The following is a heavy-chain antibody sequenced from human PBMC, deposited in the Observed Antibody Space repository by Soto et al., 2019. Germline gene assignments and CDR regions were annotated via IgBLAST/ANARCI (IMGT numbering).Heavy chain of an antibody. Sequence: QVQLVQSGAEVKNPGASVKVSCKASGYTFTRYGIGWARQAPGQGLGWMGWINTYNGNTNYAQNVQGRVTLTTDTSTSTVYMELRSLRSNDTAIYYCAMVDVYVTPSPQDVWGQGTTVIVSS. J-gene: IGHJ6*02. V-gene: IGHV1-18*01. CDR3: AMVDVYVTPSPQDV. CDR2: INTYNGNT. CDR1: GYTFTRYG. D-gene: IGHD3-16*01.